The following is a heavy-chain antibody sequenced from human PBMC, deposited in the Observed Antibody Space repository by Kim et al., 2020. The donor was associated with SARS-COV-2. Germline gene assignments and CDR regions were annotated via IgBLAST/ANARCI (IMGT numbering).Heavy chain of an antibody. V-gene: IGHV4-39*01. J-gene: IGHJ3*02. CDR2: IYYSGST. Sequence: SETLSLTCTVSGGSISSSSYYWGWIRQPPGKGLEWIGSIYYSGSTYYNPSLKSRVTISVDTSKNQFTMKLSSVTAADTAVYYCASQPRFGGGNAFDIWGQGTMVTVSS. CDR1: GGSISSSSYY. CDR3: ASQPRFGGGNAFDI. D-gene: IGHD3-16*01.